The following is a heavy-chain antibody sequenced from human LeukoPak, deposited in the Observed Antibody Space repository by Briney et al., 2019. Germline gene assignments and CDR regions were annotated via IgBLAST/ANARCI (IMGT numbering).Heavy chain of an antibody. Sequence: ASVKVSCKAFGYTFTSYGISWVRQAPGQGLEWMGWISAYNGNTNYAQKLQGRVTMTTDTSTSTAYMELRSLRSEDTAVYYCARDTSEETPDYWGQGTLVTVSS. CDR2: ISAYNGNT. D-gene: IGHD2/OR15-2a*01. CDR1: GYTFTSYG. J-gene: IGHJ4*02. CDR3: ARDTSEETPDY. V-gene: IGHV1-18*01.